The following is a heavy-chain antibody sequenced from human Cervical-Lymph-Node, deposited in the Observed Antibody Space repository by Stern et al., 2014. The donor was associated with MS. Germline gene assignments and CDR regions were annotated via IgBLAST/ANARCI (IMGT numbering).Heavy chain of an antibody. J-gene: IGHJ6*01. CDR1: GDTITDYA. D-gene: IGHD1-1*01. Sequence: MQLVESGAEVKKPGSSVRVSCKASGDTITDYAISWVRQAPGQGPEWMGGITPVFNSADYAQKFQGRLTITADKSRSTAYMELSSLTSEDTAVYYCAREVGSLAMDVWGQGTTVTVSS. V-gene: IGHV1-69*06. CDR3: AREVGSLAMDV. CDR2: ITPVFNSA.